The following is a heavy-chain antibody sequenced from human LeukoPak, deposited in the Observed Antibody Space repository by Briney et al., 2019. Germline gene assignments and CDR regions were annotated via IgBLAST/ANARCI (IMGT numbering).Heavy chain of an antibody. V-gene: IGHV3-21*01. D-gene: IGHD3-9*01. Sequence: GGSLRLSCAASGFTFSSYSMNWVRQAPGKGLEWVSSISSSSSYIYYADSVKGRFTISRDSAKNSLYLQMNSLRAEDTAVYYCARGYGIPRAFNFDLWGRGTLVTVSS. CDR3: ARGYGIPRAFNFDL. J-gene: IGHJ2*01. CDR1: GFTFSSYS. CDR2: ISSSSSYI.